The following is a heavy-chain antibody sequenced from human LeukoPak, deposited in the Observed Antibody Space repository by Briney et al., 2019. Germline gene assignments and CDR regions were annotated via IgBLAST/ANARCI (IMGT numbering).Heavy chain of an antibody. CDR3: ARQHGYTSGYFDY. CDR2: IYYSGST. V-gene: IGHV4-39*01. Sequence: SETLSLTFSVSGGSISSSSHYWGWIRQPPGKGLEWIGSIYYSGSTYHNPSLKSRVTISVDTSKNQFSLKLNSVTAADTAVYYCARQHGYTSGYFDYWGQGTLVTVSS. CDR1: GGSISSSSHY. D-gene: IGHD5-18*01. J-gene: IGHJ4*02.